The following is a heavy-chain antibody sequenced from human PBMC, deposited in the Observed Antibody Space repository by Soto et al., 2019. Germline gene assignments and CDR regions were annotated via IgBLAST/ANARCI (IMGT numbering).Heavy chain of an antibody. Sequence: EVQLVESGGGLVQPGGSLRLSCAASGFTFSSYSMSWVRQAPGKGLEWVSYISSSSSIYYADSVKGRFTISRDYAKNSLYLQISSLRAEDTAVYYCARGGVVPAATAYYFDYWGQGTLVTVSS. CDR1: GFTFSSYS. J-gene: IGHJ4*02. D-gene: IGHD2-2*01. CDR3: ARGGVVPAATAYYFDY. CDR2: ISSSSSI. V-gene: IGHV3-48*01.